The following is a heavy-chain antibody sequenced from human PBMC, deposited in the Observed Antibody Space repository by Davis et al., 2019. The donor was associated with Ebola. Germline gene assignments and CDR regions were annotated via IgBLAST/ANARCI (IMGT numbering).Heavy chain of an antibody. CDR3: VRGWGRTGMGV. CDR2: TYYNSKWYN. D-gene: IGHD1-26*01. J-gene: IGHJ6*02. Sequence: HSQTLSLTCAISGDSVSSGGWNWIRQSPSRGLEWLGRTYYNSKWYNDYAASVKSRITINPDTSKNQFSLQLSSVTPEDTAVYYCVRGWGRTGMGVWGQGTTVIVSS. CDR1: GDSVSSGG. V-gene: IGHV6-1*01.